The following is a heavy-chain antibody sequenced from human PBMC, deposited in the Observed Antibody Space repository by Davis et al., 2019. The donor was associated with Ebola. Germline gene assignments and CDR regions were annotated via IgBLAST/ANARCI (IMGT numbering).Heavy chain of an antibody. CDR2: ISSSSSYI. CDR1: GFTFSSYS. Sequence: GESLKISCAASGFTFSSYSMNWVRQAPGKGLEWVSSISSSSSYIYYADSVKGRFTISRDKAKNSLYLQMNSLRAEDTAVYYCARARGGIVVVPAAIGRRPFDYWGQGTLVTVSS. CDR3: ARARGGIVVVPAAIGRRPFDY. J-gene: IGHJ4*02. D-gene: IGHD2-2*02. V-gene: IGHV3-21*01.